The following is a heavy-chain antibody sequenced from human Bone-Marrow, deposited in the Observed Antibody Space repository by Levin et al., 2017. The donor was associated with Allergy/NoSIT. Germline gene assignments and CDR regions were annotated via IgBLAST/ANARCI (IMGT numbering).Heavy chain of an antibody. J-gene: IGHJ4*02. CDR1: GFALSSFD. CDR2: ITARGGKT. CDR3: AKNPGTSRTF. D-gene: IGHD1-1*01. Sequence: GGSLRLSCAASGFALSSFDMNWVRQAPGKGPEWVSAITARGGKTYYADFVEGRFTISRDTSKNTVYLQMNSLRAEDTALYYCAKNPGTSRTFWGQGTLVSVSS. V-gene: IGHV3-23*01.